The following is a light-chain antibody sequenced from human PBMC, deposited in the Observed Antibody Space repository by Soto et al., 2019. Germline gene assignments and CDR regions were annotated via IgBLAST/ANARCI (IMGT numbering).Light chain of an antibody. J-gene: IGLJ1*01. CDR2: EVS. CDR3: SSYTSSSKV. CDR1: SSDVGGYNY. V-gene: IGLV2-14*01. Sequence: QSALTQPASVSGSPGQSITISCTGTSSDVGGYNYVSWYQQHPGKAPKLMIYEVSNRPSGVSNRFSGSKSGNTASLTISGLQAEDEADYYCSSYTSSSKVFGTGTKL.